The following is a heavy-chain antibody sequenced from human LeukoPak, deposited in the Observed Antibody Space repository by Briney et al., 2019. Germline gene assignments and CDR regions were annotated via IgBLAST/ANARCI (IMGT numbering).Heavy chain of an antibody. CDR2: IYYSGST. CDR1: GGSISSSSYY. V-gene: IGHV4-39*01. CDR3: ASTWDDILTGLNGYYFDY. Sequence: NPSETLSLTCTVSGGSISSSSYYWGWIRQPPGKGLEWIGSIYYSGSTYYNPSLKSRVTISVDTSKNQFSLKLRSVTAADTAVYYCASTWDDILTGLNGYYFDYWGQGTLVTVSS. D-gene: IGHD3-9*01. J-gene: IGHJ4*02.